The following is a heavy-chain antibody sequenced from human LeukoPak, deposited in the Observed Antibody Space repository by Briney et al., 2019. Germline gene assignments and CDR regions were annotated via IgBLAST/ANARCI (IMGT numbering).Heavy chain of an antibody. V-gene: IGHV3-23*01. CDR2: LSGTGGST. CDR1: GCKPGTYA. D-gene: IGHD2-15*01. J-gene: IGHJ4*02. CDR3: AKNRRVEATPVDY. Sequence: GPSLRLSREASGCKPGTYAMTWARHAPGKGLVWVSTLSGTGGSTYYADSVQGRFTISRDNSENPLFLQMNSLKAEDTAIYYCAKNRRVEATPVDYWGQGTLVTVSS.